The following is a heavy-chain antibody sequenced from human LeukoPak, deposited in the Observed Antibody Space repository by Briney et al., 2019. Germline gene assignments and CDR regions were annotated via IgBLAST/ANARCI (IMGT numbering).Heavy chain of an antibody. D-gene: IGHD5/OR15-5a*01. CDR1: GGSISSSSYY. Sequence: PSETLPLTSTVSGGSISSSSYYWGWIRQPPGKGLEWIGSIYYSGSTYYNPSLKSRVTISVDTSKNQFSLKLSSVTAADTAVYYCARRTPTPPGYVSAAFDYWGQGTLVTVSS. J-gene: IGHJ4*02. CDR3: ARRTPTPPGYVSAAFDY. V-gene: IGHV4-39*01. CDR2: IYYSGST.